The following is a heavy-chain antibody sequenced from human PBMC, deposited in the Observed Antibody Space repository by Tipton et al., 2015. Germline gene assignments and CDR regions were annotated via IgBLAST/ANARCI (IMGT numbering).Heavy chain of an antibody. J-gene: IGHJ4*02. V-gene: IGHV4-38-2*01. Sequence: TLSLTCAVSAYSISTDYYWVWIRQPPGKGLEWIGSIFHRGDTNYNPSLKSRVTISLDTSKNQFSLKMSSVTASDTAVYYCARARGRHGGLFDSWGQGILVTVSS. CDR2: IFHRGDT. CDR3: ARARGRHGGLFDS. D-gene: IGHD4-23*01. CDR1: AYSISTDYY.